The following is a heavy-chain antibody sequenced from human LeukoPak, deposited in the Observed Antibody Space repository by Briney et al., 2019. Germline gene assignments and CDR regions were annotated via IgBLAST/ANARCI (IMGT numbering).Heavy chain of an antibody. CDR3: ARCQRATGGANWLDP. CDR1: GGSISSYY. V-gene: IGHV4-4*07. D-gene: IGHD3-10*01. J-gene: IGHJ5*02. CDR2: IYTSETI. Sequence: RASETLSLTCTVSGGSISSYYWTWVRQPAGKGLEWIGRIYTSETINYNPSLKSRAIISVDKSKNQFSVQLTSVTAADTAVYYCARCQRATGGANWLDPWGQGILVTVSS.